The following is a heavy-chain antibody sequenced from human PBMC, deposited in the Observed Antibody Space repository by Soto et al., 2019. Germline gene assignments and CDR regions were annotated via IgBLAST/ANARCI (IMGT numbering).Heavy chain of an antibody. V-gene: IGHV3-72*01. Sequence: EVQLVESGGGLVQPGGSLRLSCAASGFTFSDHYMDWVRQAPGKGLEWVGRIRNKAKSYTTDHAASVKGRFTISRDDSRNSVYLQMNTLKTDDAAVYYCVAYGYGRVDYWGQGTLVTVSS. CDR1: GFTFSDHY. D-gene: IGHD5-18*01. CDR2: IRNKAKSYTT. CDR3: VAYGYGRVDY. J-gene: IGHJ4*02.